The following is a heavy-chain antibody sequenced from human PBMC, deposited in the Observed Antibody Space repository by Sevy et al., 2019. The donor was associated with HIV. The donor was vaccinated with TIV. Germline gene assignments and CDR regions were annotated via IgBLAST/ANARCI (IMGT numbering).Heavy chain of an antibody. CDR2: IYYMGST. V-gene: IGHV4-39*01. CDR1: GGSISSSSYY. D-gene: IGHD6-6*01. Sequence: SETLSLTCTVSGGSISSSSYYWGWIRQPPGKGLEWIASIYYMGSTYYKSSLKSRVTISVDTSKNQFSLKVRSVSAADAAVYYCARHPIPRGGIEARPDDAFDIWGQGTMVTVSS. CDR3: ARHPIPRGGIEARPDDAFDI. J-gene: IGHJ3*02.